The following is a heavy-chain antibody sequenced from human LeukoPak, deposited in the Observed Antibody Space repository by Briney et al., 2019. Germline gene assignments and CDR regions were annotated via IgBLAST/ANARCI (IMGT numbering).Heavy chain of an antibody. J-gene: IGHJ3*02. Sequence: GGSLRLSCAASGFTFTNYWMSWVRQAPGKGLELVANIKQDRSEKYYVDSVKGRFTISRDNAKNSLYLQMNSLRAEDTAVYYCARSLRNGFDIWGQGTMVTVSS. CDR1: GFTFTNYW. CDR3: ARSLRNGFDI. CDR2: IKQDRSEK. V-gene: IGHV3-7*01. D-gene: IGHD3-3*01.